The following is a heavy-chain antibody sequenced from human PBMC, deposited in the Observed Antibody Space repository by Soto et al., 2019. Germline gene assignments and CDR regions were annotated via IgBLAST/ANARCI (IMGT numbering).Heavy chain of an antibody. CDR1: GGSISSYY. D-gene: IGHD6-6*01. CDR3: ARGIAARDAFDI. J-gene: IGHJ3*02. CDR2: IYYSGST. V-gene: IGHV4-59*01. Sequence: SETLSLTCTVSGGSISSYYWSWIRQPPGKGLEWIGYIYYSGSTNYNPSLKSRVTISVDTSKNQFSLKLSSVTAADTAVYYCARGIAARDAFDIWGQGTTVTVSS.